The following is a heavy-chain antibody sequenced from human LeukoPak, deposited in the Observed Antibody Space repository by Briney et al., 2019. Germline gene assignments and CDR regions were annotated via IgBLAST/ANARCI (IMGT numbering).Heavy chain of an antibody. Sequence: SETLSLTCTVSGGSISSSSYYWGWIRQPPGKGLEWIGSICYSGSTYYNPSLKSRVTISVDTSKNQFSLKLSSVTAADTAVYYCARWGSPQLVVPAAKNWFDPWGQGTLVTVSS. CDR1: GGSISSSSYY. CDR2: ICYSGST. V-gene: IGHV4-39*01. J-gene: IGHJ5*02. CDR3: ARWGSPQLVVPAAKNWFDP. D-gene: IGHD2-2*01.